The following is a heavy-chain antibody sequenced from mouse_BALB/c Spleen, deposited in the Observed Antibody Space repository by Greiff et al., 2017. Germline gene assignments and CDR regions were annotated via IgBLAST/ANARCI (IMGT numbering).Heavy chain of an antibody. J-gene: IGHJ3*01. D-gene: IGHD2-12*01. CDR1: GFTFSSFG. V-gene: IGHV5-17*02. CDR2: ISSGSSTI. Sequence: EVKVVESGGGLVQPGGSRKLSCAASGFTFSSFGMHWVRQAPEKGLEWVAYISSGSSTIYYADTVKGRFTISRDNPKNTLFLQMTSLRSEDTAMYYCARELGGTIAYWGQGTLVTVSA. CDR3: ARELGGTIAY.